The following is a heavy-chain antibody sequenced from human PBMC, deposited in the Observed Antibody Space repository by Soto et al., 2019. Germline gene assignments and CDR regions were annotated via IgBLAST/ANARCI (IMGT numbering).Heavy chain of an antibody. CDR2: IYSAGNT. Sequence: GGSLRLSCAASGFTFSSYAMGWVRQAPGKGLEWISIIYSAGNTYYADSVKGRFTISRDNSKNTLYLQMNSLGAEDTAVYYCARDLYYYDHWFDPWGQGTLVTVSS. J-gene: IGHJ5*02. CDR3: ARDLYYYDHWFDP. V-gene: IGHV3-66*01. CDR1: GFTFSSYA. D-gene: IGHD3-22*01.